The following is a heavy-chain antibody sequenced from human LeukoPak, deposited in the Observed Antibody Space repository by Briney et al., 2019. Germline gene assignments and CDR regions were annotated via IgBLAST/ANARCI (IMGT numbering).Heavy chain of an antibody. CDR1: GGSLSSSY. J-gene: IGHJ4*02. D-gene: IGHD3-10*01. V-gene: IGHV4-59*01. CDR2: IYYSGST. CDR3: ARRMVRGVHDY. Sequence: PSVTLSLTCTVSGGSLSSSYCNWIRQPPGKGLEWIGYIYYSGSTNYNPSLKSRITISVDTSKNQFSLKLSSVTAADTAVYYCARRMVRGVHDYWGQGTLVTVSS.